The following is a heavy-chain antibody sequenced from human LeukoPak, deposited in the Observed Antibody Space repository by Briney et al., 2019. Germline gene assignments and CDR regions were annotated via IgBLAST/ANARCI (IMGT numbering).Heavy chain of an antibody. CDR1: GFTFSDYY. V-gene: IGHV3-11*04. J-gene: IGHJ4*02. Sequence: GGSLRLSCAASGFTFSDYYMSWIRQAPGKGLEWLSYITSSGSLTYYADSVKGRFTISRDNAKNSLYLHMNSLRAEDTAVYYCARDYGGSSPFDYWGQGTLVTVSS. D-gene: IGHD4-23*01. CDR3: ARDYGGSSPFDY. CDR2: ITSSGSLT.